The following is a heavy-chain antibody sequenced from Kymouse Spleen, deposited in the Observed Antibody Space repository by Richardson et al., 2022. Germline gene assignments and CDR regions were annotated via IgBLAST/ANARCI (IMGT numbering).Heavy chain of an antibody. CDR1: GFTFSSYG. J-gene: IGHJ5*02. V-gene: IGHV3-33*01. CDR2: IWYDGSNK. D-gene: IGHD5-12*01. Sequence: QVQLVESGGGVVQPGRSLRLSCAASGFTFSSYGMHWVRQAPGKGLEWVAVIWYDGSNKYYADSVKGRFTISRDNSKNTLYLQMNSLRAEDTAVYYCARDRSQWLRGNWFDPWGQGTLVTVSS. CDR3: ARDRSQWLRGNWFDP.